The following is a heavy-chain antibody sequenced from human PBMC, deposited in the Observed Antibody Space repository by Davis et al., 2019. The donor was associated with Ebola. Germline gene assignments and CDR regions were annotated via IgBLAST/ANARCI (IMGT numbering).Heavy chain of an antibody. V-gene: IGHV4-59*08. Sequence: SETLSLTCTVSGGSISSYYWSWIRQPPGKGLEWIGYTYYSGSTNYNPSLKSRVTISVDTSKNQFSLKLSSVTAADTAVYYCARGDTAMVTGWFDPWGQGTLVTVSS. CDR1: GGSISSYY. CDR3: ARGDTAMVTGWFDP. J-gene: IGHJ5*02. CDR2: TYYSGST. D-gene: IGHD5-18*01.